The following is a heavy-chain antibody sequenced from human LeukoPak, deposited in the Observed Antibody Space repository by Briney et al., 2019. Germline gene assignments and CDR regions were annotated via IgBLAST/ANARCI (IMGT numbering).Heavy chain of an antibody. V-gene: IGHV3-66*01. CDR2: IYSGGST. D-gene: IGHD4-17*01. CDR1: GFTVSSNY. J-gene: IGHJ4*02. CDR3: ARLGTTVTHFDD. Sequence: GGSLRLSCAASGFTVSSNYMSWVRQAPGKGLEWVSVIYSGGSTYYADSVKGRFTISRDNSKSTLYLQMNSLRAEDTAVYYCARLGTTVTHFDDWGQGTLVTVSS.